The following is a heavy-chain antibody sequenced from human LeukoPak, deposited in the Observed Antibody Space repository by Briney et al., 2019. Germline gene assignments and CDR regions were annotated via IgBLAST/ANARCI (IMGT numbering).Heavy chain of an antibody. Sequence: PSETLSLTCTVSGSSISSSSYYWGWIRQPPGKGLEWIGSIYYSGSTYYNPSLKSRVTISVDTSKNQFSLKLSSVTAADTAVYYCARQDTAMVPIDYWGQGTLVTVSS. V-gene: IGHV4-39*01. CDR3: ARQDTAMVPIDY. CDR1: GSSISSSSYY. D-gene: IGHD5-18*01. J-gene: IGHJ4*02. CDR2: IYYSGST.